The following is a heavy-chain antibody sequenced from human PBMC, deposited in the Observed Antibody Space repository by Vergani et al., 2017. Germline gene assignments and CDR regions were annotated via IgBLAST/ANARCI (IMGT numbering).Heavy chain of an antibody. CDR3: AKAAVTTISLFDY. J-gene: IGHJ4*02. V-gene: IGHV3-23*04. D-gene: IGHD5-12*01. Sequence: EVQLVESGGGLVQPGRSLRLSCAASGVTFSSNAMSWVRQAPGKGLEWVSSISGSGGSTYYADSVKGRFTISRDNPKNTLYLQMNSLRAEDSAIYYCAKAAVTTISLFDYWGQGTLVTVSS. CDR2: ISGSGGST. CDR1: GVTFSSNA.